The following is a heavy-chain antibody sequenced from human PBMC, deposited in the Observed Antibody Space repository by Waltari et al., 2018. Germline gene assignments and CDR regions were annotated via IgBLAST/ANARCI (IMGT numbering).Heavy chain of an antibody. CDR3: GTLEDVAS. CDR2: VKPDGTTK. D-gene: IGHD3-16*01. J-gene: IGHJ4*02. CDR1: GFTFTAYW. V-gene: IGHV3-74*01. Sequence: EVQVVESGGGLVQPGEYLTLSCRVSGFTFTAYWMHWVRQVPGKGLEWVSGVKPDGTTKNYADSVRGRCTISRDNARNTVHLQLNSLRVEDTAVYYCGTLEDVASWGRGALVTVSS.